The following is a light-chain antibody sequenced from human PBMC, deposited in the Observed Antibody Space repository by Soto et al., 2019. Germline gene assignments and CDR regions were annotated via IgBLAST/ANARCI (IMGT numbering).Light chain of an antibody. CDR1: SSNIGSNT. CDR3: AAWDDSLNGWV. J-gene: IGLJ3*02. Sequence: QLVLTQPPSASGTPGQGVTISCSGSSSNIGSNTVNWYQQLPGTAPKLLIYTNNQRPSRVPDRFSGSRSGTSASLAISGLQSEDEADYYCAAWDDSLNGWVFGGGTKLTVL. V-gene: IGLV1-44*01. CDR2: TNN.